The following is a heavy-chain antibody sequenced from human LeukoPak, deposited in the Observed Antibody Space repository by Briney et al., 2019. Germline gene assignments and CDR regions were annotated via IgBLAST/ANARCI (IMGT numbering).Heavy chain of an antibody. Sequence: GGSLRLSCAASGFSFSSYWMHWVRQAPGKGLVWVSRINSDGSSTRYADSVKGRFTISRDNAKNTLYLQMNSLRAEDTAVYYCARVGYCSSTSCYLRISDAFDIWGQGTMVTVSS. D-gene: IGHD2-2*01. CDR1: GFSFSSYW. J-gene: IGHJ3*02. V-gene: IGHV3-74*01. CDR2: INSDGSST. CDR3: ARVGYCSSTSCYLRISDAFDI.